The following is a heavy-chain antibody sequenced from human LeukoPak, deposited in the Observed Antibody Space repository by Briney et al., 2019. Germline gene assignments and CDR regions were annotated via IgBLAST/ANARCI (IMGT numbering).Heavy chain of an antibody. J-gene: IGHJ3*02. Sequence: PSETLSLTCTVSGGSISSYYWSWIRQPPGKGLEWIGYIYYSGSTNYHPSLKSRVTISVDTSKNQFSLNLSSVTAADTAVYYCARDPSGSYYLSGAFDIWGQGTMVTVSS. CDR1: GGSISSYY. V-gene: IGHV4-59*01. CDR2: IYYSGST. CDR3: ARDPSGSYYLSGAFDI. D-gene: IGHD1-26*01.